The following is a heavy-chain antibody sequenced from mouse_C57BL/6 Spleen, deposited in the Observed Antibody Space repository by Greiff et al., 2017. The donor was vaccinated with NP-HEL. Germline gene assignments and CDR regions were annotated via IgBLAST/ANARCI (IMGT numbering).Heavy chain of an antibody. CDR3: ARETVVAPDD. V-gene: IGHV1-26*01. CDR2: INPNNGGT. CDR1: GYTFTDYY. Sequence: VQLQQSGPELVKPGASVKISCKASGYTFTDYYMNWVKQSHGKSLEWIGDINPNNGGTSYNQKFKGKATLTVDKSSSTAYMELRSLTSEDSAVYYCARETVVAPDDGGQGTTPTVSS. D-gene: IGHD1-1*01. J-gene: IGHJ2*01.